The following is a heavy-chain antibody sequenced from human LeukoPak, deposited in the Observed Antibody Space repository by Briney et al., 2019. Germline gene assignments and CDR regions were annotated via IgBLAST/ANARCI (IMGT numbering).Heavy chain of an antibody. CDR2: INAGNGNT. D-gene: IGHD3-22*01. Sequence: ASVKVSCKASGYTFTSYAMHWVRQAPGQRLEWMGWINAGNGNTKYSQEFQGRVTITRDTSASTAYMELSSLRSEDMAVYYCARDIVGGPWFDPWGQGTLVTVSS. CDR1: GYTFTSYA. J-gene: IGHJ5*02. CDR3: ARDIVGGPWFDP. V-gene: IGHV1-3*03.